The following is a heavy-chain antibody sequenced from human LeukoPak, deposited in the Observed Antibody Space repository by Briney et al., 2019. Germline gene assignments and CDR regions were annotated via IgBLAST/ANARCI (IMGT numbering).Heavy chain of an antibody. CDR1: GFTFSSYA. CDR3: AGGGSSSWYPNFDY. J-gene: IGHJ4*02. Sequence: GGSLRLSCAASGFTFSSYAMTWVRQAPGKGLEWVSIISGASGGSTYYADSVKGRFTISRDNSKNTLYLQMNSLRAEDTALYYFAGGGSSSWYPNFDYWGQGTLVTVSS. D-gene: IGHD6-13*01. V-gene: IGHV3-23*01. CDR2: ISGASGGST.